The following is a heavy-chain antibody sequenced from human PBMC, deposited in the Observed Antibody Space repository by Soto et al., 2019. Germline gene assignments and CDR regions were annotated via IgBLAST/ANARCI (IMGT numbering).Heavy chain of an antibody. J-gene: IGHJ3*02. CDR2: LSGSGSSI. CDR1: GFTFGRYA. D-gene: IGHD3-3*01. CDR3: AKDARNLDYGVWSGGKDDFDI. V-gene: IGHV3-23*01. Sequence: EVQLLESGGGLVQPGGSLRLSCAASGFTFGRYAMTWVRQAPGKGLEWVSSLSGSGSSIYYADSVKCRFTIYRDNSKDMWHLQMHSLRAEDTALYYCAKDARNLDYGVWSGGKDDFDIWGQGTKVTVSS.